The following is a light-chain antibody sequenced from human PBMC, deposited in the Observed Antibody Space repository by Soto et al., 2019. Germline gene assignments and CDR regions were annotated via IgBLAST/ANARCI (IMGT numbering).Light chain of an antibody. V-gene: IGLV2-11*01. CDR2: DVS. CDR3: CSYAGSYTLWV. Sequence: QSALTQPRSVSGSPGQSVTISCTGTSGDVGGYNFVSWYQQYPGKAPKLIIYDVSKRPSGVPDRFSGSKSGNTASLTISGLQAEDEADYYCCSYAGSYTLWVFXGGTKLTVL. CDR1: SGDVGGYNF. J-gene: IGLJ3*02.